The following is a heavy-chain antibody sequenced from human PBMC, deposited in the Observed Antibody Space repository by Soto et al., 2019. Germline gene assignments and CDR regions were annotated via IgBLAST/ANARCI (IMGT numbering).Heavy chain of an antibody. CDR1: GYTFTGYY. D-gene: IGHD6-6*01. J-gene: IGHJ6*02. CDR2: INPNSGGT. CDR3: ARGESIAARLDYYYYGMDV. Sequence: ASVKVSCKASGYTFTGYYMHWVRQAPGQGLEWMGWINPNSGGTNYAQKFQGWVTMTRDTSISTAYMELSRLRSDDTAVYYCARGESIAARLDYYYYGMDVWGQGTTVTVSS. V-gene: IGHV1-2*04.